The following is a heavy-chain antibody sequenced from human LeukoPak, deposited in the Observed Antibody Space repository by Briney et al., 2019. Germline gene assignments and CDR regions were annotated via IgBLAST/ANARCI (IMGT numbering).Heavy chain of an antibody. V-gene: IGHV1-8*01. Sequence: ASVKVSCKASGYTFTSYDINWVRQATGQGLEWMGWMNPNSGNTGYAQKFQGRVTMTRNTSISTAYMELSSLRSEDTAVYYCARGCSSTSCHGRDFDYWGQGTLVIVSS. D-gene: IGHD2-2*01. CDR3: ARGCSSTSCHGRDFDY. J-gene: IGHJ4*02. CDR1: GYTFTSYD. CDR2: MNPNSGNT.